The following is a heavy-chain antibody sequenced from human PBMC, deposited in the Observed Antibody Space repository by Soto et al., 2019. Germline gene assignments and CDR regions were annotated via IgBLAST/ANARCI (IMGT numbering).Heavy chain of an antibody. Sequence: ASVKVSCKASGYTFTSYDINWVRQATGQGLEWMGWMNPNSGNTGYAQKFQGRVIMTRNTSISTAYMELSSLRSEDTAVYYCASPLYCSSTSCSMEDAFDIWGQGTMVTVSS. D-gene: IGHD2-2*01. CDR2: MNPNSGNT. CDR1: GYTFTSYD. J-gene: IGHJ3*02. V-gene: IGHV1-8*02. CDR3: ASPLYCSSTSCSMEDAFDI.